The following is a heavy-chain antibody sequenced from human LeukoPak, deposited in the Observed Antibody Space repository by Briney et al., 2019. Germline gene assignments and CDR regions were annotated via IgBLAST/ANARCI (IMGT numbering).Heavy chain of an antibody. J-gene: IGHJ4*02. V-gene: IGHV3-13*01. D-gene: IGHD4-23*01. CDR1: GFTFSSYD. CDR3: ARGNLHDYGGNAVGGEIGY. Sequence: GGSLRLSCAASGFTFSSYDMHWVRQATGKGLEWVSAIGTAGDTYYPGSVKGRFTISRENAKNSLYLQMNSLRAGDTAVYYCARGNLHDYGGNAVGGEIGYWGQGTLVTVSS. CDR2: IGTAGDT.